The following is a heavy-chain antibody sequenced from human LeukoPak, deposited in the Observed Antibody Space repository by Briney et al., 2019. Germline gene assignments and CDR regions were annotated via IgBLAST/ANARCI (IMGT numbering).Heavy chain of an antibody. Sequence: PGGSLRLSCAASGFTFSSYSMNWVRQAPGKGLEWVSSISSSSSYIYYADSVKGRFTISRDNAKNSLYLQMNSLRAEDTAVYYCAKIVAISGRPREGFDYWGQGTLVTVSS. V-gene: IGHV3-21*04. CDR1: GFTFSSYS. D-gene: IGHD1-26*01. J-gene: IGHJ4*02. CDR3: AKIVAISGRPREGFDY. CDR2: ISSSSSYI.